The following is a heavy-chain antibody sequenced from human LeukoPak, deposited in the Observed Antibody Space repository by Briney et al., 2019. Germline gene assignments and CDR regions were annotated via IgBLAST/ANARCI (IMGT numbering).Heavy chain of an antibody. CDR3: AGPDTVKGDTLGY. J-gene: IGHJ4*02. CDR2: IYYSGST. Sequence: SETLSLTCTVSGGSISSYYWGWIRQPPGKGLEWIGYIYYSGSTNYNPSLKSRVTISVETSKNQFSLKLSSVTAADTAVYYCAGPDTVKGDTLGYWGQGTLVTVSS. CDR1: GGSISSYY. D-gene: IGHD5-18*01. V-gene: IGHV4-59*08.